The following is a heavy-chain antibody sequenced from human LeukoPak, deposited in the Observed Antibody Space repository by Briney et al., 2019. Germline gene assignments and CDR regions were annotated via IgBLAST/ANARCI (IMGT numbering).Heavy chain of an antibody. V-gene: IGHV3-23*01. J-gene: IGHJ4*02. Sequence: GGSLRLSCAASGFTFSDYAMSWVRQAPGKGLEWVSSISISGGGTYYAESVKGRFTISRDNSKNTLYLQMNSLRAEDTAVYYCAKGGPVSGNYYFFDYWGQGTLVTVSS. CDR2: ISISGGGT. CDR1: GFTFSDYA. D-gene: IGHD1-26*01. CDR3: AKGGPVSGNYYFFDY.